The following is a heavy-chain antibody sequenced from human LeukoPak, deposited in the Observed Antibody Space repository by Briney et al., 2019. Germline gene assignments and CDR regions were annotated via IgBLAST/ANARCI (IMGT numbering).Heavy chain of an antibody. Sequence: PGGSLRLSCAASGFTSSSYWMHWVRQAPGKGVVWVSRINSDGSSTSYADSVKGRFTISRDNAKNTLYLQMNSLRAEDTAVYYCARAPHGVTGYWGQGTLVTVSS. J-gene: IGHJ4*02. CDR1: GFTSSSYW. CDR3: ARAPHGVTGY. CDR2: INSDGSST. D-gene: IGHD4-17*01. V-gene: IGHV3-74*01.